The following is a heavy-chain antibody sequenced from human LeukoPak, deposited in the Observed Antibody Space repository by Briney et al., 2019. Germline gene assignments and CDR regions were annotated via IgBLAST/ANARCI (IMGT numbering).Heavy chain of an antibody. J-gene: IGHJ4*02. Sequence: PGGSLRLSCTASGFTFRSSWMSWVRQAPGKGPEWVACINQDGSMKHYLGSVKDRFTISRDNAENSLYLQINSLRAEDTAVYYCAREDWFYFDYWGQGTPVAVSS. CDR1: GFTFRSSW. CDR2: INQDGSMK. D-gene: IGHD3-3*01. CDR3: AREDWFYFDY. V-gene: IGHV3-7*05.